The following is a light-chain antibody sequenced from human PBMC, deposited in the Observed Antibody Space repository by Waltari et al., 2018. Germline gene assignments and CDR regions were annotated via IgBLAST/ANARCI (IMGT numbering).Light chain of an antibody. J-gene: IGKJ5*01. Sequence: DIQMTQSPSSVSASLGDRVTITCRASQDISRYLAWYQQTPGRSPKLLIFDTSSWQSGVPSRFSGSGSGTDFTLTISSLQPEDFATYYCLQVSNFPITFGQGTRLEIK. CDR2: DTS. CDR1: QDISRY. CDR3: LQVSNFPIT. V-gene: IGKV1D-12*01.